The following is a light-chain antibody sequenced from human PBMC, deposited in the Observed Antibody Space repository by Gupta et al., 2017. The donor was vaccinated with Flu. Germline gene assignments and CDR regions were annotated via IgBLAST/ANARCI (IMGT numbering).Light chain of an antibody. CDR1: QSVSSRS. CDR3: QQYGSSPWT. V-gene: IGKV3-20*01. J-gene: IGKJ1*01. Sequence: GTLSLSPGERATLSCRASQSVSSRSLAWYQQKPRQAPRLLIYAASSRATAIPDRFSGSGSGTDFTLTISRLEPEDFAVYYCQQYGSSPWTFGQGTKVEIK. CDR2: AAS.